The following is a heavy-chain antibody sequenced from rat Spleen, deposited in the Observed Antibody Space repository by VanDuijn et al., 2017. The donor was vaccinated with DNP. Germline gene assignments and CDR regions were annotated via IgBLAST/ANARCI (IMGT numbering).Heavy chain of an antibody. CDR3: ALAGRGTLDA. CDR2: ISSGGST. J-gene: IGHJ4*01. V-gene: IGHV2S12*01. Sequence: QVQLRESGPGLVQSSQTLSLTCTVSGFSLTSYGVSWVRQPPGKGLEWIAAISSGGSTYYNSVFKSRLSISRDTSKSQVFLKMNSLQTEDTAMYFCALAGRGTLDAWGQGTSVTVSS. D-gene: IGHD1-4*01. CDR1: GFSLTSYG.